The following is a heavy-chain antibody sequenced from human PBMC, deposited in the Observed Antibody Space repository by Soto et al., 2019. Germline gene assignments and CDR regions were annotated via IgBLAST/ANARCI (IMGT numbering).Heavy chain of an antibody. CDR3: SNRVAATISRRDAFDI. CDR1: GFTFSSYA. Sequence: XSLRLACAASGFTFSSYAMRWVLQAPEKGLEWVSAICGSGGSTYYADSVKGRFTISRDHSNNPLYLQMNSLRADDTAVFFFSNRVAATISRRDAFDIWGQGTMVTVSS. J-gene: IGHJ3*02. D-gene: IGHD5-12*01. CDR2: ICGSGGST. V-gene: IGHV3-23*01.